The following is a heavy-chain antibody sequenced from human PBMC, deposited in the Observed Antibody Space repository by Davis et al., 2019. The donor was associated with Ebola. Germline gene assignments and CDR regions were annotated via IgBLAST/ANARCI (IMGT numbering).Heavy chain of an antibody. V-gene: IGHV3-21*01. D-gene: IGHD5-18*01. J-gene: IGHJ4*02. Sequence: GESLKISCAASGFTFSSYSMNWVRQAPRKGLEWVSSISSSSSYIYYADSVKGRFTISRDNAKNSLYLQMNSLRAEDTAVYYCASLGYSYGRHDYWGQGTLVTVSS. CDR3: ASLGYSYGRHDY. CDR1: GFTFSSYS. CDR2: ISSSSSYI.